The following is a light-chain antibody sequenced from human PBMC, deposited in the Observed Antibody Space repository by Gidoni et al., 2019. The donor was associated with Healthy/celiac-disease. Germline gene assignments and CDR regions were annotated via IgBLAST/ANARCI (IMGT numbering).Light chain of an antibody. V-gene: IGLV2-14*03. CDR2: AFS. J-gene: IGLJ3*02. CDR1: SSAVGGYNY. Sequence: QSALTQPASVSGSPGQSITISCTGTSSAVGGYNYVSWYQQHPGKSPKLMIYAFSNRPSGVSNRFSGSKSGNTASLTISGLQAEDEADYYCSSYTSSSTLVFGGGTKLTVL. CDR3: SSYTSSSTLV.